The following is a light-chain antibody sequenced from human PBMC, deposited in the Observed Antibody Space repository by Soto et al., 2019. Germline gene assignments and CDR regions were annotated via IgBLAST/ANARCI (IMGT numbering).Light chain of an antibody. CDR1: QSVSSTF. CDR3: QQYDKSPPTYT. CDR2: GAS. V-gene: IGKV3-20*01. Sequence: EVVLTQSPGTLSLSPGERVTLSCRTSQSVSSTFVAWYQQKPGQAPMPLIYGASTTATGIPDRFSGSGSGTDFTLTISRLEPEDFAVYYCQQYDKSPPTYTFGQGTKLEIK. J-gene: IGKJ2*01.